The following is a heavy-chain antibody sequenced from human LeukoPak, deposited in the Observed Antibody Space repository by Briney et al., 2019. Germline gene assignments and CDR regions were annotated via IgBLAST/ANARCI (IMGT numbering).Heavy chain of an antibody. CDR1: GYTFTSYG. CDR2: ISAYNGNT. CDR3: ARGMDIYGSGPWAFYGMDV. Sequence: GASVKVSCKASGYTFTSYGISWVRQAPGQGLEWMGWISAYNGNTNYAQKLQGRVTMTTDTSTSTAYMELRSLRSDDTAVYYCARGMDIYGSGPWAFYGMDVWGQGTTVTVSS. V-gene: IGHV1-18*01. J-gene: IGHJ6*02. D-gene: IGHD3-10*01.